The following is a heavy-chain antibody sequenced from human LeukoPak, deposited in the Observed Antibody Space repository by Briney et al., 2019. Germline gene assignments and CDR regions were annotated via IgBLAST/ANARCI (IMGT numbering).Heavy chain of an antibody. V-gene: IGHV3-23*01. CDR3: AKDARVYWVRYFDY. J-gene: IGHJ4*02. CDR1: GFLFRTYG. CDR2: ISGSGDNT. Sequence: GGSLRLSCAASGFLFRTYGMNWVRQAPGKGLEWVSAISGSGDNTYYADSVKGRFTVSRDNSKNTLYVQMKSLRAEDTAVYYCAKDARVYWVRYFDYWGQGTLVTVSS. D-gene: IGHD1-26*01.